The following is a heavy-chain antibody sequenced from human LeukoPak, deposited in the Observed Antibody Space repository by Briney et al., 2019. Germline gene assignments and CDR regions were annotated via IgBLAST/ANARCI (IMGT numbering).Heavy chain of an antibody. Sequence: ASVKVSCKASGYTFTSYGISWVRQAPGQGLEWMGWINPNSGGTNYAQKFQGRVTMTRDTSISTAYMELSRLRSDDTAVYYCARAPAIVGATVDYWGQGTLVTVSS. V-gene: IGHV1-2*02. CDR3: ARAPAIVGATVDY. D-gene: IGHD1-26*01. J-gene: IGHJ4*02. CDR2: INPNSGGT. CDR1: GYTFTSYG.